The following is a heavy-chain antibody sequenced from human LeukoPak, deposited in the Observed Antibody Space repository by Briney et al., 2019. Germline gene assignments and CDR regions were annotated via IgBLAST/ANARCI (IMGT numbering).Heavy chain of an antibody. D-gene: IGHD4-17*01. Sequence: GGPLRLSCAASGFTFSSYSMNWVRQAPGKGLEWVSSISSSSSYIYYADSVKGRFTISRDNAKNSLYLQMNSLRAEDTAVYYCARVLYGDYSSFQRWGQGTLVTVSS. CDR2: ISSSSSYI. J-gene: IGHJ1*01. CDR3: ARVLYGDYSSFQR. CDR1: GFTFSSYS. V-gene: IGHV3-21*01.